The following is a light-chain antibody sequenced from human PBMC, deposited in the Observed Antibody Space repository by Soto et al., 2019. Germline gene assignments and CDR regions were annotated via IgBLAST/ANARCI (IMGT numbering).Light chain of an antibody. CDR2: DAS. CDR3: QQYTSWPLGT. V-gene: IGKV3D-15*01. Sequence: TRSSRASQSVSSDLVWYQQKPGQAPRLLIYDASNRATGIPARFSGSGSGTEFTLTIISLQSADFAVYYCQQYTSWPLGTAGQGTKVDIK. CDR1: QSVSSD. J-gene: IGKJ1*01.